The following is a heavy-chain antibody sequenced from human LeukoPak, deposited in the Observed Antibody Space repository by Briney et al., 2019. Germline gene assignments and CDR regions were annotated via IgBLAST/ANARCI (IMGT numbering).Heavy chain of an antibody. D-gene: IGHD5-18*01. CDR3: ARGNTAVVSYFDY. Sequence: GGSLRLSCAASGFTVSSNYMSWVRQAPGKGLEWVSYISGTGDTIYYADSVKGRLSISRDNAKNSLYLQMKSLRDEDTAVYYCARGNTAVVSYFDYWGQGTLVTVSS. V-gene: IGHV3-48*02. CDR2: ISGTGDTI. J-gene: IGHJ4*02. CDR1: GFTVSSNY.